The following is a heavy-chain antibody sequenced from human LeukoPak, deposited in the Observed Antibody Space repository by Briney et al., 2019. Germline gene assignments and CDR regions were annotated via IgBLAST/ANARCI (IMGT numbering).Heavy chain of an antibody. D-gene: IGHD6-19*01. CDR3: AREPAVSGYYGMDV. V-gene: IGHV4-4*07. CDR2: IYTSGST. J-gene: IGHJ6*02. Sequence: SETLSLTCTVSGGSISSYYWSWIRQPAGKGLEWIGRIYTSGSTNYNPSLKSRVTTSVDTSKNQFSLKLSSVTAADTAVYYCAREPAVSGYYGMDVWGQGTTVTVSS. CDR1: GGSISSYY.